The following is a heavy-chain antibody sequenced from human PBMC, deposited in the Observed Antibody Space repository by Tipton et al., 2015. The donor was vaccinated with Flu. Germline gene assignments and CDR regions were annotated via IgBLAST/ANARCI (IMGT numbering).Heavy chain of an antibody. D-gene: IGHD1-14*01. Sequence: QLVQSGAEMKKPGASVKVSCRASGYTFTTYYIQWVRQAPGQGLEWMGIINPSVGNTTYAQKFQGRLTVTRDTSTNTVYMELSGLRSEDTAMYYCARDTSGRDTTDYWGQGTQVTVSS. CDR2: INPSVGNT. V-gene: IGHV1-46*01. J-gene: IGHJ4*02. CDR3: ARDTSGRDTTDY. CDR1: GYTFTTYY.